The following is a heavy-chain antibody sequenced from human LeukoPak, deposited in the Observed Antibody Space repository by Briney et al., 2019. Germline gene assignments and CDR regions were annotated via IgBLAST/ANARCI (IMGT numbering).Heavy chain of an antibody. CDR3: ATRSGTSFGVVIPFDY. J-gene: IGHJ4*02. D-gene: IGHD3-3*01. CDR1: GYTLTELS. CDR2: FDPEDGET. Sequence: ASVKVSRKVSGYTLTELSMHWVRQAPGKGLEWMGGFDPEDGETIYAQKFQGRVTMTEDTSTDTAYMDLSSLRSEDTAVYYCATRSGTSFGVVIPFDYWGQGTLVTVSS. V-gene: IGHV1-24*01.